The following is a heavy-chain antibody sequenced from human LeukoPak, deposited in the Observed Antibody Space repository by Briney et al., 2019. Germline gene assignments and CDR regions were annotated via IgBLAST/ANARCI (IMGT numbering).Heavy chain of an antibody. CDR3: AMILYQSGRPGP. D-gene: IGHD2-2*01. CDR1: GVSLNNYY. J-gene: IGHJ5*02. CDR2: AILGGGT. V-gene: IGHV4-34*12. Sequence: SETLSLTCAVYGVSLNNYYWSWIRQSPGKGLEWIGEAILGGGTNYNPSLKSRVTISIDTSRNQISLRVSSVTAADTAVYYCAMILYQSGRPGPWAQGTLVTVSS.